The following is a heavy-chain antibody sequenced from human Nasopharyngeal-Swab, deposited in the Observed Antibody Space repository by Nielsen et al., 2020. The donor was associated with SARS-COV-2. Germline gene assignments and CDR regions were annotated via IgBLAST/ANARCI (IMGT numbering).Heavy chain of an antibody. J-gene: IGHJ6*03. V-gene: IGHV1-3*01. D-gene: IGHD3-3*01. CDR3: ARGTPAITIFGVVINYYYYYMDV. CDR1: GYTFTSYA. Sequence: ASVKVSCKASGYTFTSYAMHWVRQAPGQRLEWMGWINAGNGNTKYSQKFQGRVTITRDTSASTAYMELSSLRSEDTAVYYCARGTPAITIFGVVINYYYYYMDVWGKGTTVTVSS. CDR2: INAGNGNT.